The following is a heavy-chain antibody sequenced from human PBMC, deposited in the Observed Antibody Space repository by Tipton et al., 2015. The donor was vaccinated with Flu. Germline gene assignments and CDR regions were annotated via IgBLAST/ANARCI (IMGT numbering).Heavy chain of an antibody. CDR2: IFHTGST. CDR3: ARGSGFANAYLDS. D-gene: IGHD6-19*01. V-gene: IGHV4-38-2*02. Sequence: TLSLTCTVSGDSMRSDYYWGWIRQPPGKGLEWIGNIFHTGSTYHNPSLKSRVTISINTSKNQFSLKVFSVTAADTAVYYCARGSGFANAYLDSWGRGTLVTVSS. J-gene: IGHJ4*02. CDR1: GDSMRSDYY.